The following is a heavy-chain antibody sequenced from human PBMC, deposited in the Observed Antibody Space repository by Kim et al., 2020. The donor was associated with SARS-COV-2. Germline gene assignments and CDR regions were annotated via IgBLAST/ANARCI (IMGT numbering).Heavy chain of an antibody. J-gene: IGHJ3*02. D-gene: IGHD6-13*01. CDR1: GFTFSSYG. CDR3: ARKGDIAAAVGAFDI. CDR2: IWYDGSNK. V-gene: IGHV3-33*01. Sequence: GGSRRLSCAASGFTFSSYGMHWVRQAPGKGLEWVAVIWYDGSNKYYADSVKGRFTISRDNSKNTLYLQMNSLRAEDTAMDYCARKGDIAAAVGAFDIWGQGTMVTVSS.